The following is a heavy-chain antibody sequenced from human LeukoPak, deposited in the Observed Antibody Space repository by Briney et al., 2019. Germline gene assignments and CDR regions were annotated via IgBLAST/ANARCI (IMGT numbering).Heavy chain of an antibody. Sequence: GGSLRLSCAASGFTFSSYAMSWVRQAPGKGLEWVSTISGSGGSTYYADSVKGWFTISRDNSKNTLYLQMNNLRAEDTAVYYCANHGEGELLSWFDPWGQGTLVTVSS. V-gene: IGHV3-23*01. D-gene: IGHD1-26*01. CDR1: GFTFSSYA. CDR2: ISGSGGST. CDR3: ANHGEGELLSWFDP. J-gene: IGHJ5*02.